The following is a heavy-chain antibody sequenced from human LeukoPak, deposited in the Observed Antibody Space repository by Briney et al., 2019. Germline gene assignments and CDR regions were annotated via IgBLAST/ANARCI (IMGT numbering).Heavy chain of an antibody. CDR1: GGSIISYY. Sequence: SETLSLTCTVSGGSIISYYWTWIRQIPGKGLEWIGYIYYTGTTNYNPLFESRATISVDTSKNQFSLKLTSVTAADTAVYFCARGEDFERYYLAYWGQGTLVTASS. J-gene: IGHJ4*02. CDR3: ARGEDFERYYLAY. CDR2: IYYTGTT. V-gene: IGHV4-59*01. D-gene: IGHD3-9*01.